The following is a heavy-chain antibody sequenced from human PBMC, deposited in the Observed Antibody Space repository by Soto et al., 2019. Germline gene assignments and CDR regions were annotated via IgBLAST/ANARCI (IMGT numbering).Heavy chain of an antibody. V-gene: IGHV3-15*07. CDR1: GFSFSSAW. CDR3: TTGVDGYNPFDY. D-gene: IGHD5-12*01. J-gene: IGHJ4*02. CDR2: IKSKVHGETT. Sequence: EVQLVESGGGLVKPGGSLRLSCAASGFSFSSAWMIWVRQAPGKGLEWVGRIKSKVHGETTDYAAPVKGRFTISRDDSKNTVFLQMNSLETEDTAVYYCTTGVDGYNPFDYWGQGTLVTVYS.